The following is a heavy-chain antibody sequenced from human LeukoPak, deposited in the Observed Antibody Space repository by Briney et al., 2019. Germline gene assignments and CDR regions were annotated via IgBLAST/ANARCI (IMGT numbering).Heavy chain of an antibody. V-gene: IGHV2-5*01. CDR2: IYSNDDK. CDR1: GFSLSTSRVG. CDR3: AHSVIVGSTLGYFDY. Sequence: SGPTLVKPTQTLTLTCTFSGFSLSTSRVGVGWIRQPPGKALEWLALIYSNDDKRYSPSLKTRLTITKDTSKNQVVLTMTNMDPVDTATYSCAHSVIVGSTLGYFDYWGQGTLVTVSS. D-gene: IGHD1-26*01. J-gene: IGHJ4*02.